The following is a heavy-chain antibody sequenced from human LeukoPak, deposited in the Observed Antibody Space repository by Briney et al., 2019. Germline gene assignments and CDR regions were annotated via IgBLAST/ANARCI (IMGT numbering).Heavy chain of an antibody. CDR2: INPNSGGT. Sequence: ASVKVSCKASGYTFTGYYMHWVRQAPGQGLEWMGWINPNSGGTNYAQKFQGRVTMTRDTSISTAYMELSRLRSDGTAVYYCARDSAADTAMVTGDWGQGTLVTVSS. D-gene: IGHD5-18*01. CDR1: GYTFTGYY. J-gene: IGHJ4*02. CDR3: ARDSAADTAMVTGD. V-gene: IGHV1-2*02.